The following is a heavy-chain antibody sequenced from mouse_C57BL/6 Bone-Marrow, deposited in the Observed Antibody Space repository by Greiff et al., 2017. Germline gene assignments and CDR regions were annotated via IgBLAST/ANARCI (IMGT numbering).Heavy chain of an antibody. J-gene: IGHJ2*01. V-gene: IGHV5-6*01. D-gene: IGHD1-1*01. CDR1: GFTFSSYG. Sequence: EVQLVESGGDLVKPGGSLKLSCAASGFTFSSYGMSWVRQTPDKRLEWVATISSGGSYTYYPDSVKGRFTISRDNAKNTLYLQMSSLKYEDTAMYYCARNYGSPFDYWGQGTTLTVSS. CDR3: ARNYGSPFDY. CDR2: ISSGGSYT.